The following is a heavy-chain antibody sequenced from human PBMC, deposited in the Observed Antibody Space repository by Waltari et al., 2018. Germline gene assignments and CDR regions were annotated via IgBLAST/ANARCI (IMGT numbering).Heavy chain of an antibody. J-gene: IGHJ4*02. Sequence: QVQLVQSGAEVKKPGSSVKVSCKASGGTFSSYAISWVRQAPGQGLEWMGGIIPIFGTANYAQKFQGRVTITADESTSTAYMELSSLRSEDTAVYYWARDTLADCGGDCYPRTYYFDYWGQGTLVTVSS. CDR1: GGTFSSYA. CDR3: ARDTLADCGGDCYPRTYYFDY. D-gene: IGHD2-21*02. V-gene: IGHV1-69*12. CDR2: IIPIFGTA.